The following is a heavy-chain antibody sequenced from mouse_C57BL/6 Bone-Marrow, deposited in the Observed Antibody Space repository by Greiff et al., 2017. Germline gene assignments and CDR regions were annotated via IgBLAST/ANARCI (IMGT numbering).Heavy chain of an antibody. CDR2: IRSKSSNYAT. CDR1: GFTFNTYA. V-gene: IGHV10-3*01. Sequence: EVMLVESGGGLVQPKGSLKLSCAASGFTFNTYAMHWVRQAPGKGLEWVARIRSKSSNYATYYADSVKDRFTISRDDSQSMLYLQMNNLKTEDTAMYYCVRDGGPFVYYAMDYWGQGTSVTVSS. J-gene: IGHJ4*01. CDR3: VRDGGPFVYYAMDY.